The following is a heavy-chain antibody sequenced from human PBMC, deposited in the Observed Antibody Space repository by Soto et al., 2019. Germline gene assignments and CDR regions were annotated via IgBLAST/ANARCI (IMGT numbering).Heavy chain of an antibody. Sequence: ASVKVSCKASGYTFTSYGISWVRQAPGQGLEWMGWISAYNGNTNYAQKLQGRVTMTTDTSTSTAYMELRSLRSDDTAVYYCASSSSSWYEGDAFDIWGQGTMVTVSS. CDR1: GYTFTSYG. D-gene: IGHD6-13*01. J-gene: IGHJ3*02. CDR2: ISAYNGNT. CDR3: ASSSSSWYEGDAFDI. V-gene: IGHV1-18*01.